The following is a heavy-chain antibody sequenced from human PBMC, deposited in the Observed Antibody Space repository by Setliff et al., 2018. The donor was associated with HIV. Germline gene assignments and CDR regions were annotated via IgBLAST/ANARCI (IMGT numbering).Heavy chain of an antibody. D-gene: IGHD3-10*01. J-gene: IGHJ6*03. CDR3: GRGEDYGSGTVYMDV. CDR2: IYHGGST. Sequence: SETLSLTCAVSGGSISSSNWWSWVRQPPGKGLEWIGEIYHGGSTNYNPSLNSRVTISVDKSKNQFSLNPNSVTAADSAVYYCGRGEDYGSGTVYMDVWGKGTTVTVPS. CDR1: GGSISSSNW. V-gene: IGHV4-4*02.